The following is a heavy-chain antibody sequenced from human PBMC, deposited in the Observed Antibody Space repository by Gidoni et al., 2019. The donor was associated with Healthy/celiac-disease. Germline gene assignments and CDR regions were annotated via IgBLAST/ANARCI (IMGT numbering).Heavy chain of an antibody. J-gene: IGHJ5*02. CDR1: GGSISRSSYY. D-gene: IGHD2-2*01. V-gene: IGHV4-39*07. Sequence: QLQLPESGPGLVQPSETLSLPFTFSGGSISRSSYYWGWIRQPPGKGLDWIGSIYYSGSTYYNPSLKSRVTISVDTSKNQFSLKLSSVTAADTAVYYCARDPAVVVPAAKDWFDPWGQGTLVTVSS. CDR3: ARDPAVVVPAAKDWFDP. CDR2: IYYSGST.